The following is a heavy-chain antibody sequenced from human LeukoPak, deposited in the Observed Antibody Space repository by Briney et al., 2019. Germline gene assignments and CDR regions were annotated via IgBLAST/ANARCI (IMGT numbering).Heavy chain of an antibody. CDR3: ARGGSRPFDI. CDR2: IYHSGST. V-gene: IGHV4-30-2*01. J-gene: IGHJ3*02. D-gene: IGHD2-2*01. Sequence: SQTLSLTCAVSGGSISSGGYSWSWIRQPPGKGLEWIGYIYHSGSTYYNPSLKSRVTISVDRSKNQFSLKLSSVTAADTAVYYCARGGSRPFDIWGQGTMVTVSS. CDR1: GGSISSGGYS.